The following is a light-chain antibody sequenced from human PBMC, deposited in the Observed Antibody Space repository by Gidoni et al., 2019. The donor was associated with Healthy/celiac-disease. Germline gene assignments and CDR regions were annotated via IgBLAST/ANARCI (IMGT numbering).Light chain of an antibody. Sequence: SYVLTPPPPVSVAPGKTARITCGGNNIGSKSVHWYQQKPGQSPVLVIYYGSDRPSGIPERFSGSNSGNTATLTISRVEAGDEADYYCQVWDSSSDHVVFGGGTKLTVL. J-gene: IGLJ2*01. CDR1: NIGSKS. V-gene: IGLV3-21*04. CDR3: QVWDSSSDHVV. CDR2: YGS.